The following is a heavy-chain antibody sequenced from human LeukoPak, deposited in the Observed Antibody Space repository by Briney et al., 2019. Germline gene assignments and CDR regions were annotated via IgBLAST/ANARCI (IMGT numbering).Heavy chain of an antibody. D-gene: IGHD5-24*01. J-gene: IGHJ4*02. V-gene: IGHV1-69*01. CDR2: IIPIFGTA. CDR1: GGTFSSYA. Sequence: GSSVKVSCKASGGTFSSYAISWVRQAPGQGLEWMGGIIPIFGTANYAQKFQGRVTITADESTITAYMELSSLRSEDTAVYYCARGGDGYNYFDYWGQGTLVTVSS. CDR3: ARGGDGYNYFDY.